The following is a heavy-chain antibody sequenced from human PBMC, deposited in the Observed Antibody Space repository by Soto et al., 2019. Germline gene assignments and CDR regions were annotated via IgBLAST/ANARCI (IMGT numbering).Heavy chain of an antibody. J-gene: IGHJ4*02. CDR3: ARDQPGYSYGYGLGY. D-gene: IGHD5-18*01. V-gene: IGHV3-23*01. CDR1: GFTFSSYA. CDR2: ISGSGGNT. Sequence: GGSLRLSCTASGFTFSSYAMGWVRQAPGKGLEWVSAISGSGGNTYYADSVKGRFTISRDNAKNSLYLQMNSLRAEDTAVYYCARDQPGYSYGYGLGYWGQGTLVTVSS.